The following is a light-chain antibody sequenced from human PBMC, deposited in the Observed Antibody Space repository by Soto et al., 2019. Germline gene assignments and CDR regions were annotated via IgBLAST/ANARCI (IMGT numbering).Light chain of an antibody. CDR3: QQYNAWPFT. CDR2: DAS. Sequence: EIVLAQSPATLSLSPGERATLSCRASQSVSISLAWYQQKPGQAPRLLIYDASNRATGVPARFSGSGSGTDFTLTVSSLEPEDFAVYYCQQYNAWPFTFGGGTKVDIK. J-gene: IGKJ4*01. CDR1: QSVSIS. V-gene: IGKV3-11*01.